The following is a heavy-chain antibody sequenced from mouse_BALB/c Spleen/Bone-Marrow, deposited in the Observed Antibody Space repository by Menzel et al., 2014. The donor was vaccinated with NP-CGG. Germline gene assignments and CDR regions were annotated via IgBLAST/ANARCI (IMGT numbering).Heavy chain of an antibody. D-gene: IGHD1-1*01. CDR2: IDPANGNT. CDR3: ATLTTVVDAMDY. CDR1: GFNIKDTY. J-gene: IGHJ4*01. Sequence: EVMLVESGAELVKPGASVKLSCTASGFNIKDTYMHWAKQRPEQGLEWIGRIDPANGNTKYDPKFQGKATITADTSSNTAYLQLSSLTSEDTAVYYCATLTTVVDAMDYWGQGTSVTVSS. V-gene: IGHV14-3*02.